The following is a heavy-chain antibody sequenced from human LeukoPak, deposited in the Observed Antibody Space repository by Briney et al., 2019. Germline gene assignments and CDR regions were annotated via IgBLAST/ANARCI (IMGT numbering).Heavy chain of an antibody. CDR1: GFAFSSYA. J-gene: IGHJ4*02. CDR3: ASKRYSYGSGGDY. V-gene: IGHV3-23*01. D-gene: IGHD5-18*01. CDR2: ISGSGGST. Sequence: PGGSLGLSCAASGFAFSSYAMSWVRQAPGKGLEWVSAISGSGGSTYYADSVKGRFTISRDNSKNTLYLQMNSLRAEDTAVYYCASKRYSYGSGGDYWGQGTLVTVSS.